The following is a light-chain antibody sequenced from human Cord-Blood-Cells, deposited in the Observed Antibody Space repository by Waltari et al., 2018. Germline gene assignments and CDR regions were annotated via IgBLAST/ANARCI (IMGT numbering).Light chain of an antibody. J-gene: IGKJ4*01. Sequence: IVMTQSPLSLPVTPGEPASLSCRSSQSLLHSNGYNYLDWYLQKPGQSPQLLIYLGSNRASGVPDRLSGSGSGTDFTLKISRVEAEDVGVFYCMQALQTPLTFGGGTKVEIK. V-gene: IGKV2-28*01. CDR1: QSLLHSNGYNY. CDR3: MQALQTPLT. CDR2: LGS.